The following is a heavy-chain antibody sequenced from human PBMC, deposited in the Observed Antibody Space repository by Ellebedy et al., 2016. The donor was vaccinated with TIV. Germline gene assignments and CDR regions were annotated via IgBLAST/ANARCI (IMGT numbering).Heavy chain of an antibody. J-gene: IGHJ6*03. CDR1: GFTFSDYY. Sequence: GESLKISCAASGFTFSDYYMTWIRQTPGKGLEWVSYISRSGNTIYYADSVQGRFTTSRDNAKNTLYLQMKSLRDEDTAVYYCARGGFPYYMDVWGKGTTVTVSS. V-gene: IGHV3-11*04. CDR2: ISRSGNTI. CDR3: ARGGFPYYMDV.